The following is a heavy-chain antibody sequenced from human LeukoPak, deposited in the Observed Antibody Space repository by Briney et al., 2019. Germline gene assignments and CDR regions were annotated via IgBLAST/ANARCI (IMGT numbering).Heavy chain of an antibody. CDR2: IIPIFATA. Sequence: SVKVSCKASGGTFSSYAISWVRQAPGQGLEWMGGIIPIFATANYAQKFQGRVTITMDESTSTAYMELSSLRSEDTAVYYCASATAYYYDSSGYPDYWGQGTLVTVSS. J-gene: IGHJ4*02. CDR1: GGTFSSYA. D-gene: IGHD3-22*01. CDR3: ASATAYYYDSSGYPDY. V-gene: IGHV1-69*05.